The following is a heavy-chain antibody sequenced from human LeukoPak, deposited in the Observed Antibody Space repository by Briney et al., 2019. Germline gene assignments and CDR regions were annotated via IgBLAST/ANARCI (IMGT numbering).Heavy chain of an antibody. CDR3: ARETEEVAPYGARDAFDI. D-gene: IGHD4/OR15-4a*01. CDR2: TYYRSKWYN. V-gene: IGHV6-1*01. J-gene: IGHJ3*02. CDR1: GDSVSSNSAA. Sequence: SQTLSLTCVISGDSVSSNSAAWNWIRQSPSRGLEWLGRTYYRSKWYNDYAVSVKSRITINPDTSKNQFSLQLNSVTPEDTAVYYCARETEEVAPYGARDAFDIWGQGTMVTVSS.